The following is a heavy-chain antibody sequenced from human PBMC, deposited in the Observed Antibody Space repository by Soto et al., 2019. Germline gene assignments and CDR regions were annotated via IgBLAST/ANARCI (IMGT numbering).Heavy chain of an antibody. V-gene: IGHV1-69*01. CDR2: IIPIFGTA. D-gene: IGHD6-6*01. CDR3: ARASIAVRPAQWSLAARPAWYGMDV. Sequence: QVQLVQSGAEVKKPGSSVKVSCKASGGTFSSYAISWVRQAPGQGREWMGGIIPIFGTANYAQKFQGRVTITADESTGTANMELSSLRSEDTAVYYCARASIAVRPAQWSLAARPAWYGMDVWGQGTTVTVSS. J-gene: IGHJ6*02. CDR1: GGTFSSYA.